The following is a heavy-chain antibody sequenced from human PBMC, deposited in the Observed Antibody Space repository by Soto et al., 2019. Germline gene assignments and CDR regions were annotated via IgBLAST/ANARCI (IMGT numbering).Heavy chain of an antibody. Sequence: GGSLRLSCAASGLIFSRSWLTWVRQAPGKGLEWVANIINNGAETHYEDSVKGRFTISRDNAKESLFLQMNSLRVDDLAVYYFARASRSGYTGYALDYWGQGIPVTVSS. V-gene: IGHV3-7*01. CDR3: ARASRSGYTGYALDY. J-gene: IGHJ4*02. CDR1: GLIFSRSW. CDR2: IINNGAET. D-gene: IGHD5-12*01.